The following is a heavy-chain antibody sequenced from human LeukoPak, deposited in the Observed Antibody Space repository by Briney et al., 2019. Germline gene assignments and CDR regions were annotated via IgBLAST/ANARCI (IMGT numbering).Heavy chain of an antibody. Sequence: AGSLRLSCAASGFTFDDYDMNWVRQAPGKGLEWVSGINWNGGSTDYADSVKGRFTISRDNANNSLYLQMNSLRAEDTALYYCARDLPQIEYWGQGTLVTVSS. CDR1: GFTFDDYD. J-gene: IGHJ4*02. CDR3: ARDLPQIEY. D-gene: IGHD3-22*01. V-gene: IGHV3-20*04. CDR2: INWNGGST.